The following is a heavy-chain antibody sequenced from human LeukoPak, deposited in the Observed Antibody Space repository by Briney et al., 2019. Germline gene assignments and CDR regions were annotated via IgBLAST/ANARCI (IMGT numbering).Heavy chain of an antibody. CDR2: INHSGST. J-gene: IGHJ6*02. D-gene: IGHD6-19*01. Sequence: PSETLSLTCAVYGGSFSGYYWNWIRQPPGKGLEWIGEINHSGSTNYNPSLKSRVTISVDTSKNQSSLKLSSVTAADTAVYYCARGVPGDSEMAGEGTSPNYYYYGMDVWGQGTTVTVSS. CDR3: ARGVPGDSEMAGEGTSPNYYYYGMDV. V-gene: IGHV4-34*01. CDR1: GGSFSGYY.